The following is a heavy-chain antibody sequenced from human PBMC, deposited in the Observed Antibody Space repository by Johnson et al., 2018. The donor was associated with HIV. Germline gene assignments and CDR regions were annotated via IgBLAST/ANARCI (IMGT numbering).Heavy chain of an antibody. V-gene: IGHV3-30*03. D-gene: IGHD7-27*01. CDR1: GFTFSDYY. CDR3: ARETGDDAFDI. J-gene: IGHJ3*02. CDR2: ISYDGTKK. Sequence: QVQLVESGGGLVQSGGSLRLSCGASGFTFSDYYMSWIRQAPGKGLEWVALISYDGTKKYSAGSVKGRFTISRDNSKNTLYLQMNSLRAEDTAVYYCARETGDDAFDIWGQGTMVTVSS.